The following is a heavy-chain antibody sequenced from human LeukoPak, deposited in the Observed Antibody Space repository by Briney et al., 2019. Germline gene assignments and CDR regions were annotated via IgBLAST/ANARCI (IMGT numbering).Heavy chain of an antibody. Sequence: SETLSLTCAVYGGSFSGYYWSWIRQPPGKGLEWIGEINHSGSTNYNPSLKSRVTISVDTSKNQFSLKLSSVTAADTAVYYCARGGYYQHNWFDPWGQGTLVTVPS. J-gene: IGHJ5*02. D-gene: IGHD3-22*01. CDR2: INHSGST. V-gene: IGHV4-34*01. CDR1: GGSFSGYY. CDR3: ARGGYYQHNWFDP.